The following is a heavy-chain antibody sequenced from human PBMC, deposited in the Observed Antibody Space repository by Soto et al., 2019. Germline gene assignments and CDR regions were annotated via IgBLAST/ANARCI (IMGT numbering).Heavy chain of an antibody. CDR1: GYTFTSYG. D-gene: IGHD1-1*01. Sequence: ASVKVSCKASGYTFTSYGISWVRQAPGQGLEWMGRISAYNGNTNYAQKLQGRVTMTTDTSTSTAYMELRSLRSDDTALYYCARGDWNVVSWYFDLWGRGTLVTVSS. CDR3: ARGDWNVVSWYFDL. V-gene: IGHV1-18*04. J-gene: IGHJ2*01. CDR2: ISAYNGNT.